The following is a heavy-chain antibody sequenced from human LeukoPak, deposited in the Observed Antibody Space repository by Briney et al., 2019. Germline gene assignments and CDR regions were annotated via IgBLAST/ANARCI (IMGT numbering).Heavy chain of an antibody. CDR1: GFTFSDFG. CDR3: ARDWIDRSLDY. D-gene: IGHD2-2*03. Sequence: QAGGSQRLSCAASGFTFSDFGIHWVRQAPGKGLEWVAVMSPHANYVYYADSVQGRFTISRDDSKDMVYLQMNSLRDEDTAVYFCARDWIDRSLDYWGQGTLVTVSS. J-gene: IGHJ4*02. CDR2: MSPHANYV. V-gene: IGHV3-33*01.